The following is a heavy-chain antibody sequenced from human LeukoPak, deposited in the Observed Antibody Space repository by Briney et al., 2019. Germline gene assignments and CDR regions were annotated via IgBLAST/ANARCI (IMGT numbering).Heavy chain of an antibody. V-gene: IGHV3-7*03. J-gene: IGHJ6*02. Sequence: GGSLRLSGAASGFTFSSYWMNWARQAPGKGLEGVASINHNGNVNYYVDSVKGRFTISRDNAKNSLYLQMSNLRAEDTAVYFCARGGGLDVWGQGATVTVSS. D-gene: IGHD3-16*01. CDR3: ARGGGLDV. CDR2: INHNGNVN. CDR1: GFTFSSYW.